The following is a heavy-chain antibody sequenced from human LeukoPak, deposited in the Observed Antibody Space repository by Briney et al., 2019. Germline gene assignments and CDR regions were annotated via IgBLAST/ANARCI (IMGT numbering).Heavy chain of an antibody. V-gene: IGHV3-23*01. Sequence: GGSLRLSCAASGFTFSSYAMSWVRQAPGKGLEWVSAISGSGGSTYYADSVEGRFTISRDNSKNTLYLQMNSLRAEDTAVYYCAKAIVVVVAAPYYYYGMDVWGQGTTVTVSS. CDR1: GFTFSSYA. CDR2: ISGSGGST. D-gene: IGHD2-15*01. J-gene: IGHJ6*02. CDR3: AKAIVVVVAAPYYYYGMDV.